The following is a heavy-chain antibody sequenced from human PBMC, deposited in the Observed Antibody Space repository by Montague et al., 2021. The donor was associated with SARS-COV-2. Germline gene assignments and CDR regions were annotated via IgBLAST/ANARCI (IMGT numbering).Heavy chain of an antibody. CDR3: ARQQGLSGSGVVRLMELDI. Sequence: SETLSLTCTDSGGSISGRFWSWIRQTPGKGLEWIGYISYSGATSSNSSLKSRVTLLVDTAVNQFSLKMRSVTAADTAIYYCARQQGLSGSGVVRLMELDIWGHGALVTVSS. CDR2: ISYSGAT. V-gene: IGHV4-59*08. J-gene: IGHJ4*01. CDR1: GGSISGRF. D-gene: IGHD3-3*01.